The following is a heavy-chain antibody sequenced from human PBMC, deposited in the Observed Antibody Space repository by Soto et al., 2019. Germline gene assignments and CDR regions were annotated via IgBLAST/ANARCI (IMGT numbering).Heavy chain of an antibody. CDR3: ARDRNAAGSDY. CDR2: ISSGSTNI. CDR1: GFTFSDFY. D-gene: IGHD1-1*01. J-gene: IGHJ4*02. V-gene: IGHV3-11*01. Sequence: QVQLVESGGGLVQPGGSLRLSCAASGFTFSDFYMSWIRQAPGKGLEWISYISSGSTNIFYADSVKGRFTVSRDNAKNSVYLKMDSLRAEDTAAYYCARDRNAAGSDYWGQGTLVTVSS.